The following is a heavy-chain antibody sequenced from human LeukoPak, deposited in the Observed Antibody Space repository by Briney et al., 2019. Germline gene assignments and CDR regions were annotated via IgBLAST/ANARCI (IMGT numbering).Heavy chain of an antibody. CDR1: GFTFSSYG. D-gene: IGHD2-15*01. J-gene: IGHJ3*02. CDR3: ARDFCSGGSCYPDAFDI. V-gene: IGHV3-33*01. Sequence: GRSLRLSCAASGFTFSSYGMHWVRQAPGKGLEWVAVIWYDGTNTYYAYSVKGRFTISRDNSKNTLYLQMNSLRAEDTAVYYCARDFCSGGSCYPDAFDIWGQGTMVTVSS. CDR2: IWYDGTNT.